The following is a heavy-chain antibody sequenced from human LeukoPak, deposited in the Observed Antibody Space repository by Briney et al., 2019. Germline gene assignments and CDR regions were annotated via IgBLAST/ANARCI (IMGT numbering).Heavy chain of an antibody. V-gene: IGHV3-74*01. Sequence: GGSLRLSCAASGFTFSSYWIHWVRQAPGKGLVWVSRIDTDGSNTNYADSVKGRFTISRDNAQNTVYLQMNSLRAEDTAIYYCARDERLLSFLKWGQGTLVTVSS. CDR1: GFTFSSYW. D-gene: IGHD3-3*01. CDR2: IDTDGSNT. J-gene: IGHJ4*02. CDR3: ARDERLLSFLK.